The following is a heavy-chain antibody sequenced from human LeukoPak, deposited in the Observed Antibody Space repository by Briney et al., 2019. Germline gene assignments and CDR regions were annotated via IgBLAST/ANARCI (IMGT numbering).Heavy chain of an antibody. CDR2: VYYSGGT. CDR1: GDSISGYY. CDR3: ARGGSYGYY. Sequence: SETLSLTCTVSGDSISGYYWSWIRQPPGKGLEWIGNVYYSGGTNYNPSLKSRLTISVDTSTNQFSLKLSSVTAADTAVYYCARGGSYGYYWGQGTLVTVSS. V-gene: IGHV4-59*01. J-gene: IGHJ4*02. D-gene: IGHD5-18*01.